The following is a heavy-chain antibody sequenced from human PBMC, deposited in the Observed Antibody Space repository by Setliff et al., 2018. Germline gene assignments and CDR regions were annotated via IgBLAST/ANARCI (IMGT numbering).Heavy chain of an antibody. CDR3: ARMSGFQYIDV. CDR1: GGTFSDYH. Sequence: SETLSLTCAAYGGTFSDYHWTWIRQSPEKGLEWIGEINHRGSTNYNPSLKSRVTISVDKSKNQFSLKLNSVTGADTAVYYCARMSGFQYIDVWGKGTPVTVSS. V-gene: IGHV4-34*01. CDR2: INHRGST. J-gene: IGHJ6*03. D-gene: IGHD3-3*01.